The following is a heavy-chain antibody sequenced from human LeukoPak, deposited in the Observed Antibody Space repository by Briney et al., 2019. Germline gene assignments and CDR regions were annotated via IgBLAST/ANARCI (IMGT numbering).Heavy chain of an antibody. CDR1: GYTFTSYG. D-gene: IGHD3-9*01. CDR3: ARGYGYDILTGYYRPSGFDP. CDR2: INPNSGGT. V-gene: IGHV1-2*02. Sequence: ASVKVSCKASGYTFTSYGISWVRQAPGQGLEWMGWINPNSGGTNYAQKFQGRVTMTRDTSISTAYMELSRLRSDDTAVYYCARGYGYDILTGYYRPSGFDPWGQGTLVTVSS. J-gene: IGHJ5*02.